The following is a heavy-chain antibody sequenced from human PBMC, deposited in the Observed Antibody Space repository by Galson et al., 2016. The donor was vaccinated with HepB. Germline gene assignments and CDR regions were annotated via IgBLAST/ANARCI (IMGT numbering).Heavy chain of an antibody. CDR1: GYSFTTYW. CDR3: ARRAYRTGDPRPFYFDY. CDR2: IYPGDSDT. Sequence: QSGAEVKKPGESLKISCKGSGYSFTTYWIGWVRQMPGKGLEWMGIIYPGDSDTTYSPSFQGQVTISADKSISTAYLQWSSLKASDTAMYYCARRAYRTGDPRPFYFDYWGQGTLLTVSS. J-gene: IGHJ4*02. V-gene: IGHV5-51*01. D-gene: IGHD6-19*01.